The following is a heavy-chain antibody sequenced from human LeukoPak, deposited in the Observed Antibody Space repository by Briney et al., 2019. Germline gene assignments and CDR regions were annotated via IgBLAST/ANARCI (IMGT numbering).Heavy chain of an antibody. Sequence: PSETLSLTCAVYGGSFSGYYWSWIRQPPGKGLEWLGEINHSGSTNYNPSLKSRVTISVDTSKNQFSLKLSSVTAADTAVYYCARGARPNYYGSGSYRPFGYWGQGTLVTVSS. CDR2: INHSGST. CDR3: ARGARPNYYGSGSYRPFGY. CDR1: GGSFSGYY. V-gene: IGHV4-34*01. J-gene: IGHJ4*02. D-gene: IGHD3-10*01.